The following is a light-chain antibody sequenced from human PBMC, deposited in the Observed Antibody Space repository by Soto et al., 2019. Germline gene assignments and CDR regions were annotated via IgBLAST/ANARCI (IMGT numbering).Light chain of an antibody. Sequence: EIVMTQSPATLSVSPGERATLSCRASQSVSSNLAWYQQKPGQAPRLLIYGASTRATGIPARFSGSRSGTEFTLTISSLQSEDFAVYYCQQYNNWSFGQGTKLEIK. CDR1: QSVSSN. V-gene: IGKV3-15*01. J-gene: IGKJ2*01. CDR3: QQYNNWS. CDR2: GAS.